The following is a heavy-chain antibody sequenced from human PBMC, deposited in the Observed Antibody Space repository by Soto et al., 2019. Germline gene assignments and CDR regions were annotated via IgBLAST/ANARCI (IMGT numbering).Heavy chain of an antibody. J-gene: IGHJ5*02. V-gene: IGHV4-4*07. CDR1: GASISGYY. Sequence: EILSLTCTVSGASISGYYWSWIRKSAGKGLEWIGRIYATGTTDYNPSLKSRVMMSVDTSKKQFSLKLRSVTAADTAVYYCVRDGTKTLRDWFDPWGQGISVTVSS. D-gene: IGHD1-1*01. CDR2: IYATGTT. CDR3: VRDGTKTLRDWFDP.